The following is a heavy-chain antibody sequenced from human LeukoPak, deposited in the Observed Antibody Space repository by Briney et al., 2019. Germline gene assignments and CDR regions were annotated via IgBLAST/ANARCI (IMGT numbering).Heavy chain of an antibody. CDR1: GGSISSSGYY. V-gene: IGHV4-31*03. CDR3: ASVVVGRNWFDP. D-gene: IGHD2-2*01. Sequence: KSSQTLSLTCTVSGGSISSSGYYWRWIRQHPGKGLEWIGYIYYSGTTYYNPSLKSRVTISVDTSKNQFSLKMSSVTAADTAVYYCASVVVGRNWFDPWGQGTQVTVSS. CDR2: IYYSGTT. J-gene: IGHJ5*02.